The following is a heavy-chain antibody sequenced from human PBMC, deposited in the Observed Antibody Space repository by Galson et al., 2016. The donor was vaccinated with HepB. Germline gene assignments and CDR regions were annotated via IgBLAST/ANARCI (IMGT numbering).Heavy chain of an antibody. Sequence: SVKVSCKASGYTVTDYSLHWVRQAPGQGLEWVGLIKPSSGVTIYAQKFQGRVTMTSDTSTSTVFMEISSLRSEDAAVYYCAKELRAGARNVYSSGCDYWGQGTLVAVSS. D-gene: IGHD6-19*01. J-gene: IGHJ4*02. V-gene: IGHV1-46*01. CDR1: GYTVTDYS. CDR3: AKELRAGARNVYSSGCDY. CDR2: IKPSSGVT.